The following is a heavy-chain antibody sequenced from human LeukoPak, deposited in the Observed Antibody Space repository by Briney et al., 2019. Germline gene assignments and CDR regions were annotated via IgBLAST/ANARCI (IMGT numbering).Heavy chain of an antibody. CDR1: GFTFDDYA. Sequence: GGSLRLSCAASGFTFDDYAMHWVRQAPGKGLEWVSPISGDGGSTYYADSVKGRSTISRDNSKNSLYLQMNSLRTEDTALYYCAKGVSPDRPYYYYYYYMDVWSKGTTVTVSS. D-gene: IGHD4-23*01. CDR2: ISGDGGST. CDR3: AKGVSPDRPYYYYYYYMDV. J-gene: IGHJ6*03. V-gene: IGHV3-43*02.